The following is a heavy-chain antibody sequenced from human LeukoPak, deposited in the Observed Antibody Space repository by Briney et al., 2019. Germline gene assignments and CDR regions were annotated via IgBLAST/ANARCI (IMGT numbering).Heavy chain of an antibody. CDR3: ARGKRGSYRVVYYYYMDV. CDR1: GGSFSGYY. D-gene: IGHD3-16*02. CDR2: INHSGST. V-gene: IGHV4-34*01. J-gene: IGHJ6*03. Sequence: SETLSLTCAVYGGSFSGYYWSWIRQPPGKGLERIGEINHSGSTNYNPSLKSRVTISVDTSKNQFSLKLSSVTAADTAVYYCARGKRGSYRVVYYYYMDVWGKGTTVTASS.